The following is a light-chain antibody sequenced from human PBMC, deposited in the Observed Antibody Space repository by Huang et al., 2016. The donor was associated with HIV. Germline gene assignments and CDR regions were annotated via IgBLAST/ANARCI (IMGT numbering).Light chain of an antibody. CDR3: HQYKAWQT. J-gene: IGKJ2*01. V-gene: IGKV3-15*01. CDR2: DAS. Sequence: EIVMTQSPASLSVSPGERATLSCRASQSVTTSVAWYQQRPGQAPRLLIYDASTRATGGPARFSGGGSGTEFTLTISSLQSEDVAVYYCHQYKAWQTFGQGTKLQIK. CDR1: QSVTTS.